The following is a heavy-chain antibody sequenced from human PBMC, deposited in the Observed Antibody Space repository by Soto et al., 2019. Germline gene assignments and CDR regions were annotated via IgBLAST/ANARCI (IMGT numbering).Heavy chain of an antibody. CDR3: ARDPSRGLVIAKRPSGMDV. CDR2: IYYSGST. J-gene: IGHJ6*02. D-gene: IGHD3-9*01. Sequence: SETLSLTCTVSGGSISSGGYYWSWIRQHPGKGLEWIGYIYYSGSTYYNPSLKSRVTISVDTSKNQFSLKLSSVTAADTAVYYCARDPSRGLVIAKRPSGMDVWGQGTTVTVSS. V-gene: IGHV4-31*03. CDR1: GGSISSGGYY.